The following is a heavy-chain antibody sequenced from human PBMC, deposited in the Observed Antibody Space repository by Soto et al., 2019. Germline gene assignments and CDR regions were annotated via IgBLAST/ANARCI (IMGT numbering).Heavy chain of an antibody. D-gene: IGHD4-4*01. CDR1: GFTFSSYA. CDR2: KSYDGSNK. J-gene: IGHJ2*01. Sequence: QVQLVESGGGVVQPGRSLRLSCAASGFTFSSYAMHWVRQAPGKGLEWVAFKSYDGSNKYYTDSVKGRFTISRDNSKNTLYLQMNSLRAEDTAVYYCARPLWRDDYNWGYFDLWGRGTLVTVSS. V-gene: IGHV3-30-3*01. CDR3: ARPLWRDDYNWGYFDL.